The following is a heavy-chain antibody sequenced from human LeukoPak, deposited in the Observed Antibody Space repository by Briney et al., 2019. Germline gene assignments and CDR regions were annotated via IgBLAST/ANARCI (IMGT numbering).Heavy chain of an antibody. V-gene: IGHV3-7*01. D-gene: IGHD6-13*01. CDR3: ARDKEQHLVRTDAFDI. CDR1: GFTFTNYW. J-gene: IGHJ3*02. Sequence: PGGSLRLSCAASGFTFTNYWMHWVRQAPGKGLEWVANIKQDGSEKYYVDSVKGRFTISRDNAKNSLYLQMNSLRAEDTAVYYCARDKEQHLVRTDAFDIWGQGTMVTVSS. CDR2: IKQDGSEK.